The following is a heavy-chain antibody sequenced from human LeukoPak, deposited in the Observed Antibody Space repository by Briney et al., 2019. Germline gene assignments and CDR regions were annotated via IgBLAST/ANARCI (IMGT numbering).Heavy chain of an antibody. J-gene: IGHJ4*02. CDR1: GYTFTGYY. CDR2: ISPNSDGT. V-gene: IGHV1-2*02. CDR3: ATEYGGTFYFDY. Sequence: ASVKVSCKASGYTFTGYYMHWVRQAPGQGLEWMGYISPNSDGTNYAQKFQGRVTMTRDTSISTAYMELSRLTSDDTAVYYCATEYGGTFYFDYWGQGTLVTVSS. D-gene: IGHD1-26*01.